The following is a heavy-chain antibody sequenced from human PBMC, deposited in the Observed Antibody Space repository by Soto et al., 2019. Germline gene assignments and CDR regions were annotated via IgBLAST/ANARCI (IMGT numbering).Heavy chain of an antibody. V-gene: IGHV4-61*01. J-gene: IGHJ4*02. Sequence: SETLSLACTYSTGYVSSGSHYWSLIRKPPGKGLEWIGYRHYSGSTVNDPPLKNRVIIAVEFAESEWSLKVSSVTAADTAVYYCARDRAVSGGYLVLDYWGQGTQVTV. CDR3: ARDRAVSGGYLVLDY. CDR1: TGYVSSGSHY. CDR2: RHYSGST. D-gene: IGHD5-12*01.